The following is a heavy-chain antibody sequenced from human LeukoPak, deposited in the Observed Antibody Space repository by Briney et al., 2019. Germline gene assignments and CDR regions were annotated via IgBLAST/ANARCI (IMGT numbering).Heavy chain of an antibody. Sequence: GGSLRLSCAASGFTFSSYAMSWVRQSPGKGLEWVSAITNSGDNTYDADSVKGRFTISRDNSRDTLYLQMNSLRAEDTAIYYCVKEGERYGPSYFDYWGQGTLVTVSP. CDR3: VKEGERYGPSYFDY. CDR1: GFTFSSYA. CDR2: ITNSGDNT. D-gene: IGHD5-18*01. V-gene: IGHV3-23*01. J-gene: IGHJ4*02.